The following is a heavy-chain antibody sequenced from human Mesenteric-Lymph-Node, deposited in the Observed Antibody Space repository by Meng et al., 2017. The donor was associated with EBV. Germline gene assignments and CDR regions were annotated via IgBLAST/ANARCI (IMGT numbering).Heavy chain of an antibody. CDR2: IYWDDDK. CDR3: AHRPGYSGSFDFDY. J-gene: IGHJ4*02. CDR1: GFSLSTSGLC. V-gene: IGHV2-5*02. Sequence: PTLATPPLTLTLTCTVSGFSLSTSGLCVGWIRQPPGKALEWLALIYWDDDKRYSPSLKSRLTITKDTSKNQVVLTMTNMDPVDTGTYYCAHRPGYSGSFDFDYWGQGTLVTVSS. D-gene: IGHD1-26*01.